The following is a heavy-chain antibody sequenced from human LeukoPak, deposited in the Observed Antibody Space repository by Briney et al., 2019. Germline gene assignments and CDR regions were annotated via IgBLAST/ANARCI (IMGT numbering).Heavy chain of an antibody. Sequence: PSETLSLTCAVYGGSFSGYYWSWIRQPPGKGLEWIGEINHSGSTNYNPSLKSRVTISVDTSKNQFSLKLSSVTAADTAVYYCARENILYSYYYYMDVWGKGTTVTVSS. CDR1: GGSFSGYY. V-gene: IGHV4-34*01. CDR2: INHSGST. J-gene: IGHJ6*03. CDR3: ARENILYSYYYYMDV. D-gene: IGHD2-8*01.